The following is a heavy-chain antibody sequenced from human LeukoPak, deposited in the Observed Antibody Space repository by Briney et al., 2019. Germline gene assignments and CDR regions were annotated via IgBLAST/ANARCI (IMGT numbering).Heavy chain of an antibody. CDR2: TYQRSKWYN. J-gene: IGHJ4*02. Sequence: SQTLSLTCAISGDSVSINSAARNWIRQSPSRGLEWLGRTYQRSKWYNDYAVSVKSRITINPDIPKNQFSLQLNSVTPEDTAVYYCARSPSPYSSGWYFDYWGQGTLVTVSS. CDR3: ARSPSPYSSGWYFDY. V-gene: IGHV6-1*01. CDR1: GDSVSINSAA. D-gene: IGHD6-19*01.